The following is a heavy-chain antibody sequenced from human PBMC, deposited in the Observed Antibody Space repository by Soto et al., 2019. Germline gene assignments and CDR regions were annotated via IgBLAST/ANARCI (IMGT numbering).Heavy chain of an antibody. CDR1: SGSISSSNW. D-gene: IGHD2-2*01. CDR3: ARRTEYCSSTSCYVPFDY. V-gene: IGHV4-4*02. Sequence: PSETLSLTCAVSSGSISSSNWWSWVRQPPGKGLEWIGEIYHSGSTNYNPSLKSRDTISVDKSKNQFSLKLSSVTAADTAVYYCARRTEYCSSTSCYVPFDYWGQGTLVTVSS. CDR2: IYHSGST. J-gene: IGHJ4*02.